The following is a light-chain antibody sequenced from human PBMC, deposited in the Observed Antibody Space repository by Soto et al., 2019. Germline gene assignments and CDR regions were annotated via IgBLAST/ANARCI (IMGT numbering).Light chain of an antibody. J-gene: IGLJ1*01. V-gene: IGLV2-14*01. Sequence: QSALTQPASVSGSPGQSIAISCTGTFSDVGGYDYVSWYQQHPDKAPKLMIYEVTKRPSGVSNRLPGSKSGNTASLTISGLQPEDEADYYCSSHTSGSTRVFGSGTKLTVL. CDR3: SSHTSGSTRV. CDR1: FSDVGGYDY. CDR2: EVT.